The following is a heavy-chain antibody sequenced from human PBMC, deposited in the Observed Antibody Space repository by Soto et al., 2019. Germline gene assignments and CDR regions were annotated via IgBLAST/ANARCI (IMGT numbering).Heavy chain of an antibody. CDR1: GGSLSTNP. D-gene: IGHD2-15*01. V-gene: IGHV1-69*01. CDR2: TGSGTRPG. Sequence: QVQLVQSGTEVKKPGSSVKVSCKASGGSLSTNPISWVRQSPGQGLEWMGGTGSGTRPGNHAQKFQGRLTVTADQATSTVYMELTNLSSEDTAVYYCARRHSGGFFRFFDSWGQGTLVTVSS. J-gene: IGHJ4*02. CDR3: ARRHSGGFFRFFDS.